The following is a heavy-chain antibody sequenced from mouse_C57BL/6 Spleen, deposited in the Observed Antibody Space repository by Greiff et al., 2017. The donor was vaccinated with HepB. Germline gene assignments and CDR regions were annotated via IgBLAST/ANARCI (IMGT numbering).Heavy chain of an antibody. CDR1: GYTFTDYE. D-gene: IGHD2-4*01. CDR3: TRNYYDYRGSYY. CDR2: IDPETGGT. Sequence: QVQLQQSGAELVRPGASVTLSCKASGYTFTDYEMHWVKQTPVHGLEWIGVIDPETGGTAYNQKFKGKAILTAGKSSSTAYMELLSLTSEDSAVYYYTRNYYDYRGSYYWGQGTTLTVSS. V-gene: IGHV1-15*01. J-gene: IGHJ2*01.